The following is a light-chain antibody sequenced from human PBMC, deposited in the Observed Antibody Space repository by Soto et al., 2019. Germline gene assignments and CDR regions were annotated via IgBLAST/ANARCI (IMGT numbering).Light chain of an antibody. CDR3: RHYINWLRT. J-gene: IGKJ1*01. CDR2: CAS. V-gene: IGKV3-15*01. Sequence: EIVMTQSAATLSLSPGERATLSCSASQRVSSNLAWYHQKPGQAPKLLIYCASTRATGIPARFSGSGSGTDFNLSISSLQSEDFAVYYCRHYINWLRTFGQGTKVEI. CDR1: QRVSSN.